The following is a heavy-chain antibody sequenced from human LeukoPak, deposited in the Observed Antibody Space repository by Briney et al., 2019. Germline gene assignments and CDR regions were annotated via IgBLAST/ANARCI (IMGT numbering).Heavy chain of an antibody. CDR2: ISGSGGST. V-gene: IGHV3-23*01. CDR3: AARYCSSTSCYRYAFDI. J-gene: IGHJ3*02. Sequence: GGSLRLSCAASGFTFSSYAMSWVRQAPGKGLGWVSAISGSGGSTYYADSVKGRFTISRDNSKNTLYLQMNSLRAEDTAVYYCAARYCSSTSCYRYAFDIWGQGTMVTVSS. CDR1: GFTFSSYA. D-gene: IGHD2-2*02.